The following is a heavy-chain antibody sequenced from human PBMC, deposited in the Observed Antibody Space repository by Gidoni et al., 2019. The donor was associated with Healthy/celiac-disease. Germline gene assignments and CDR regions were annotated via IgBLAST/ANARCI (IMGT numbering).Heavy chain of an antibody. D-gene: IGHD3-9*01. CDR3: ARGSLRYFDWFNT. J-gene: IGHJ5*02. CDR1: GFPFSDYY. V-gene: IGHV3-11*05. Sequence: QVQLVESGGGLVKPGGSLRLSCAASGFPFSDYYMSWIRQAPGKGLEWFSYISSSSSYTNYADSVKGRFTISRDNAKNSLYLQMNSLRAEDTAVYYCARGSLRYFDWFNTWGQGTLVTVSS. CDR2: ISSSSSYT.